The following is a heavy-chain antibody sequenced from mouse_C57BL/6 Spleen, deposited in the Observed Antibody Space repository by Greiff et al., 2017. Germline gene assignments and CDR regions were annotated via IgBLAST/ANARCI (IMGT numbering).Heavy chain of an antibody. CDR2: ISDGGSYT. D-gene: IGHD1-1*01. CDR1: GFTFSSYA. CDR3: ARGGYGRRWAY. Sequence: EVKLVESGGGLVKPGGSLKLSCAASGFTFSSYAMSWVRQTPEKRLEWVATISDGGSYTYYPDNVKGRFTISRDNAKDNLYLQMSHLKSEDTAMYYCARGGYGRRWAYWGQGTLVTVSA. V-gene: IGHV5-4*03. J-gene: IGHJ3*01.